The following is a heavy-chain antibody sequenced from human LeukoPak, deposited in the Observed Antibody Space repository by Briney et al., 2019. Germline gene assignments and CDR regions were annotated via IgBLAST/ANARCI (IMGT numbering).Heavy chain of an antibody. V-gene: IGHV3-66*01. CDR3: ARGEDPYYFDY. J-gene: IGHJ4*02. D-gene: IGHD1-26*01. Sequence: GGSLRLSCAASGFTVSSKYMSWVRQAPGKGLEWVSVIYSGGSTYYADSVKGRFTISRDNSKNTLYLQMNSLRAEDTAVYYCARGEDPYYFDYWGQGTLVTVSS. CDR1: GFTVSSKY. CDR2: IYSGGST.